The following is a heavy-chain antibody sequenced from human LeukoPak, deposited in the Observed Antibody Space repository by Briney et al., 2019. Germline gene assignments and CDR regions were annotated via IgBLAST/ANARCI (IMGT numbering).Heavy chain of an antibody. CDR2: IYYSGST. CDR3: SRGGTYYYDSSGYYPDY. D-gene: IGHD3-22*01. J-gene: IGHJ4*02. V-gene: IGHV4-59*01. Sequence: SETLSLTCTVCGGSISSYYWSWIRQPPGKGLEWIGYIYYSGSTNYNPSLKSRVTISVDTSKNQFSLKLSSVTAADTAVYYCSRGGTYYYDSSGYYPDYWGQGTLVTVSS. CDR1: GGSISSYY.